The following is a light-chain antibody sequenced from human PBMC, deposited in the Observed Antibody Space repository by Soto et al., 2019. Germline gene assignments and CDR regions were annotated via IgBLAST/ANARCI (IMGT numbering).Light chain of an antibody. CDR1: QSIRSC. J-gene: IGKJ2*01. CDR3: QQSYSTPLYT. Sequence: DIQMTQSPSSLSASVGDRVTITCRASQSIRSCLNWYQQKPGKAPKLLIYAASSLQSGVPSRFSGSGSGTDFTLTISSLQPEDFATYYCQQSYSTPLYTFGQGTKLEIK. V-gene: IGKV1-39*01. CDR2: AAS.